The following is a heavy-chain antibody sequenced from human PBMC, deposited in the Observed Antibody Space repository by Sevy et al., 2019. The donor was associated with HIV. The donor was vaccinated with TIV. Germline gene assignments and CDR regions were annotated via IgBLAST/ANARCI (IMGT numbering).Heavy chain of an antibody. D-gene: IGHD3-3*01. CDR3: ARDGYDFWSGYLDYYYYYGMDV. Sequence: GGSLRLSCAASGFTFSSYWMSWVRQAPGKGLEWVANIKQDGSEKYYVDSVKGRFTISRANAKNSLDLQMNSLRAEDTAVYYCARDGYDFWSGYLDYYYYYGMDVWGQGTTVTVSS. V-gene: IGHV3-7*03. CDR2: IKQDGSEK. CDR1: GFTFSSYW. J-gene: IGHJ6*02.